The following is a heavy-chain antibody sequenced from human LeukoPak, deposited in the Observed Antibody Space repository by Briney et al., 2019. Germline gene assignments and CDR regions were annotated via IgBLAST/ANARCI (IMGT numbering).Heavy chain of an antibody. CDR1: YX. CDR3: AKDITEGTVTILDY. Sequence: YXMHWVRQAPGXGLEWXSGISWNSGSIGYADSVKGRFTISRDNAKNSLYLQMNSLRAEDTALYYCAKDITEGTVTILDYWGQGTLVTVSS. D-gene: IGHD4-17*01. J-gene: IGHJ4*02. V-gene: IGHV3-9*01. CDR2: ISWNSGSI.